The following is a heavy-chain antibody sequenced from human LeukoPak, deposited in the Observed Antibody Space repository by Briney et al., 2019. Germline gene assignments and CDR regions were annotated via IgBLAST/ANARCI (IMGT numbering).Heavy chain of an antibody. CDR3: ARDRPRPGYDSSGYYYSDYFDY. CDR1: GYTFTGYY. J-gene: IGHJ4*02. D-gene: IGHD3-22*01. CDR2: INPNSGGT. Sequence: ASVKVSCKASGYTFTGYYMHWVRQAPGQGLEWMGWINPNSGGTNYAQKFQGRVTMTRDTSISTAYMELSRLRSDDTAVYYCARDRPRPGYDSSGYYYSDYFDYWGQGTLVTVSS. V-gene: IGHV1-2*02.